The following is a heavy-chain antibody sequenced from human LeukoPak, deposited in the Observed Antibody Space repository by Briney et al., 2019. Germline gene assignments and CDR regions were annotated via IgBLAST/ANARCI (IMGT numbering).Heavy chain of an antibody. J-gene: IGHJ4*02. Sequence: SETLSLTCAVSGGSISSSNWWSWVRQPPGKGLEWIGEIYHSGSTNYNPSLKSRVTISVDKSKNQFSVKLTSVTAADTAVYYCTRLHGGYEDCWGQGALVTVSS. CDR1: GGSISSSNW. V-gene: IGHV4-4*02. CDR2: IYHSGST. CDR3: TRLHGGYEDC. D-gene: IGHD5-12*01.